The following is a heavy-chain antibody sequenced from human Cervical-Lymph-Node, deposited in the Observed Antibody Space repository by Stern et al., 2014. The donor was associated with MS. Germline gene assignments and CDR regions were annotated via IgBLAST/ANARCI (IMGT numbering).Heavy chain of an antibody. D-gene: IGHD2-15*01. J-gene: IGHJ4*02. Sequence: VQLVESGGGVVQPGRSLRLSCAASGFTFSSYGMHWVRQAPGKGLEWVAVIWYDGSNKYYAVSVKGRFTISRDNSKTTLYLQMNSLRAEDTAVYYCASGLFCSGGSCYWNYFDYWGQGTLVTVSS. V-gene: IGHV3-33*01. CDR3: ASGLFCSGGSCYWNYFDY. CDR2: IWYDGSNK. CDR1: GFTFSSYG.